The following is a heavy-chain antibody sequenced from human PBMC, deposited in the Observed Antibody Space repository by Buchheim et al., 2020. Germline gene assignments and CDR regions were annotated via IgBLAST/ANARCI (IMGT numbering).Heavy chain of an antibody. Sequence: QVQLVESGGGVVQPGRSLRLSCAASGFTFSSYGMHWVRQAPGKGLEWVAVISYDGSNKYYADSVKGRFTIYSDNSKNTLYLRMNSLRAEDTAVYYCAKDLSALNYYYYGMDVWGQGTT. J-gene: IGHJ6*02. V-gene: IGHV3-30*18. CDR3: AKDLSALNYYYYGMDV. CDR1: GFTFSSYG. CDR2: ISYDGSNK.